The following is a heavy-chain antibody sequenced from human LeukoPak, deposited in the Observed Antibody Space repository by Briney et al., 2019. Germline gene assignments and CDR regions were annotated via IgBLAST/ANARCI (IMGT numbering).Heavy chain of an antibody. CDR2: IYTSGST. CDR1: GGSVSSYY. D-gene: IGHD6-25*01. V-gene: IGHV4-4*07. Sequence: SETLSLTCTVSGGSVSSYYWSWIRQPAGQGLEWIGRIYTSGSTNYTPSLKSRVTMSVDTSKNHFSLTLSSVTAADTAVYYCARQAIAAGPYYYYYMDVWGKGTTVTVSS. CDR3: ARQAIAAGPYYYYYMDV. J-gene: IGHJ6*03.